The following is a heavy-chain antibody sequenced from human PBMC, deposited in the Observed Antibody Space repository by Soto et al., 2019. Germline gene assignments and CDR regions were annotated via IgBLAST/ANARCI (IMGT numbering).Heavy chain of an antibody. CDR2: IYHTGST. V-gene: IGHV4-31*03. CDR3: AGATGTLRSRNCDY. CDR1: GGSISTVGHY. J-gene: IGHJ4*02. D-gene: IGHD1-1*01. Sequence: PSETLSLTCSVSGGSISTVGHYWTWIRQPPGKGLEWIGSIYHTGSTYYSKSLRSRLTMSVDTSKSQFSLRLSSVTAADTAVYYCAGATGTLRSRNCDYWGQGSLVTVSS.